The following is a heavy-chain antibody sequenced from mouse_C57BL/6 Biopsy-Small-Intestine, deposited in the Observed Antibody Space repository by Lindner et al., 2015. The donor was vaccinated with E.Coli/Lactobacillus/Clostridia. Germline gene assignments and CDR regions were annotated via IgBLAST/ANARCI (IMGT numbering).Heavy chain of an antibody. CDR2: NSTYNGDT. Sequence: SVKVSCKASGYSFQSYGIAWVRQAPGQGLESMGWNSTYNGDTNYAQKFQGRVILTKDTSTSTAYMELTNLRSDDTAVYYCARVHEDTSAVLFDYWGQGTPVTVSS. V-gene: IGHV1S20*02. D-gene: IGHD1-2*01. CDR3: ARVHEDTSAVLFDY. CDR1: GYSFQSYG. J-gene: IGHJ4*01.